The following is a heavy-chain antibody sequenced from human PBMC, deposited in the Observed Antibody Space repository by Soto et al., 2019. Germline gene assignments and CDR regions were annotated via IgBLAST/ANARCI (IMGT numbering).Heavy chain of an antibody. CDR1: GFNFRNFP. CDR3: ARWNSYGYYFDY. J-gene: IGHJ4*02. V-gene: IGHV3-7*01. Sequence: PGGSLRLSCAASGFNFRNFPMSWVRQAPGKGLEWVANINQDRSEKYYVDSVKGRFTISRDNAKNSLYLQMNSLRAEDTAVYYCARWNSYGYYFDYWGQGTLVTVSS. CDR2: INQDRSEK. D-gene: IGHD5-18*01.